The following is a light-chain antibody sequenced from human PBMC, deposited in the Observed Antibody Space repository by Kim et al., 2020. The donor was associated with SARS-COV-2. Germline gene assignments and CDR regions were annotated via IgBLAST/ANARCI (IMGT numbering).Light chain of an antibody. V-gene: IGKV1-33*01. CDR3: QQYDNLLAIT. J-gene: IGKJ3*01. Sequence: SVGDRVTITCQASQDISNYLNWYQQKPGKAPKLLIYDASNLETGVPSRFSGSGSGTDFTFTISSLQPEDIATYYCQQYDNLLAITFGPGTKVDIK. CDR2: DAS. CDR1: QDISNY.